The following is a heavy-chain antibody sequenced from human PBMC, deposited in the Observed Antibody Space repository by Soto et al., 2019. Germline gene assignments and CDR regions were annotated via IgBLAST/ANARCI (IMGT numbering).Heavy chain of an antibody. CDR3: SRQLTYCSSTSCYGGWFDP. V-gene: IGHV4-59*08. CDR2: IYYSGST. D-gene: IGHD2-2*01. J-gene: IGHJ5*02. CDR1: GGSISSYY. Sequence: PSETLSLTCTVSGGSISSYYWSWIRQPPGKGLEWIGYIYYSGSTNYNPSLKSRVTISVDTSKNQFSLKLSSVTAADTAVYYCSRQLTYCSSTSCYGGWFDPWGQGTLVTVSS.